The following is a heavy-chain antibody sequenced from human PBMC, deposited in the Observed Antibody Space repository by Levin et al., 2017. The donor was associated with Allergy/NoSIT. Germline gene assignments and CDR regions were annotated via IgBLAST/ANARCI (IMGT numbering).Heavy chain of an antibody. J-gene: IGHJ4*02. D-gene: IGHD6-13*01. CDR2: IYYSGST. CDR3: ARLGGFGEQQLIDY. Sequence: SETLSLTCTVSGGSISSYYWSWIRQPPGKGLEWIGYIYYSGSTNYNPSLKSRVTISVDTSKNQFSLKLSSVTAADTAVYYCARLGGFGEQQLIDYWGQGTLVTVSS. V-gene: IGHV4-59*08. CDR1: GGSISSYY.